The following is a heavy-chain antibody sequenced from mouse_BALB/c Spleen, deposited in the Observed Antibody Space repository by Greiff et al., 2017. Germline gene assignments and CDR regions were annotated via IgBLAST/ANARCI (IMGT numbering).Heavy chain of an antibody. CDR1: GFNIKDYY. D-gene: IGHD1-1*01. V-gene: IGHV14-4*02. Sequence: VQLQQSGAELVRSGASVKLSCTASGFNIKDYYMHWVKQRPEQGLEWIGWIDPENGDTEYAPKFQGKATMTADTSSNTAYLQLSSLTSEDTAVYYCNGHYGSSPYYAMDYWGQGTSVTVSS. J-gene: IGHJ4*01. CDR2: IDPENGDT. CDR3: NGHYGSSPYYAMDY.